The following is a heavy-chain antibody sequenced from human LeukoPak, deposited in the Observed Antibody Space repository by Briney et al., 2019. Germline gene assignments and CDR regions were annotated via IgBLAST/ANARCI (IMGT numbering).Heavy chain of an antibody. CDR3: ARSQSGGFGALDY. V-gene: IGHV4-39*07. CDR2: IYYSGST. D-gene: IGHD2-15*01. Sequence: PSETLSLTCTVSGGSISSSSYYWGWIRQPPGKGLEWIGSIYYSGSTYYNPSLKSRVTMSVDTSKNQFSLKLSSVTAADTAVYYCARSQSGGFGALDYWGQGTLVTVSS. J-gene: IGHJ4*02. CDR1: GGSISSSSYY.